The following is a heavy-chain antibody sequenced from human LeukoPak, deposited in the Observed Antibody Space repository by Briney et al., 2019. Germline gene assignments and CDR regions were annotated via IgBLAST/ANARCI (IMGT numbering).Heavy chain of an antibody. D-gene: IGHD3-22*01. V-gene: IGHV3-49*03. CDR1: GFTFGDYA. CDR2: IRSKAYGGTT. J-gene: IGHJ4*02. Sequence: GGSLRLSCTASGFTFGDYAMSWFRQAPGKGLEWVGFIRSKAYGGTTEYAASVKGRFTISKDDSKSIAYLQMNSLKTEDTAVYYCTRVNRAYYYDSSGYQSSYYFDYWGQGTLVTVSS. CDR3: TRVNRAYYYDSSGYQSSYYFDY.